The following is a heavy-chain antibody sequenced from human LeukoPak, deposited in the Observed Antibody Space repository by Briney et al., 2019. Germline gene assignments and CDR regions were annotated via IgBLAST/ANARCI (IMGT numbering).Heavy chain of an antibody. D-gene: IGHD2-21*02. CDR2: ISWNSGSI. V-gene: IGHV3-9*01. CDR3: AKDITSVVTARTPFDY. J-gene: IGHJ4*02. CDR1: GFTFDDYA. Sequence: PGRSLRLSCAASGFTFDDYAMHWVRQAPGKGLEWVSGISWNSGSIGYADSVKGRFTISRDNAKNSLYLQMNSLRAEDTALYYCAKDITSVVTARTPFDYWGQGTLVTVSS.